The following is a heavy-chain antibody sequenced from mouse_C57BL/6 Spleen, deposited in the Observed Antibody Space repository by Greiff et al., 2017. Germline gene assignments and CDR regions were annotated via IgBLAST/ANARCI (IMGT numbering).Heavy chain of an antibody. Sequence: QVQLQQPGAELVMPGASVKLSCKASGYTFTSYWMHWVKQRPGQGLEWIGEIDPSDSYTNSNQKFKGKATLTADKSSSTAYMQLSSLTSEYSAVXDCVRGGHHYGSRDYWGQGTTLTVSS. J-gene: IGHJ2*01. CDR3: VRGGHHYGSRDY. D-gene: IGHD1-1*01. CDR1: GYTFTSYW. V-gene: IGHV1-69*01. CDR2: IDPSDSYT.